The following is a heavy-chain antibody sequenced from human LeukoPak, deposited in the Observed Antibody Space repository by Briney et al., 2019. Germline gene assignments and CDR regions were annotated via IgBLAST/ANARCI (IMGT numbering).Heavy chain of an antibody. CDR3: ARGDSGYEPLDY. V-gene: IGHV4-59*01. CDR2: IYYSGST. CDR1: GGSISSYY. Sequence: SETLSLTCTVSGGSISSYYWSWLRQPPGKGLEWIGYIYYSGSTNYNPSLKSRVTISVDTSKNQFSLKLSSVTAADTAVYYCARGDSGYEPLDYWGQGTLVTVSS. D-gene: IGHD5-12*01. J-gene: IGHJ4*02.